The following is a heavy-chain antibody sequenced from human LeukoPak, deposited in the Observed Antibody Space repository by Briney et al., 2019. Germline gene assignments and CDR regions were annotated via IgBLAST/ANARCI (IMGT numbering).Heavy chain of an antibody. D-gene: IGHD5-12*01. Sequence: PGGSLRLSCAASGFTFNNFAMSWVRQAPGKGLEWVSSISGSGVSTYYADSLKGRFTISRDNFKNTLLLQLNSLRAEDTAVYYCAKDLRGYDMDFDYWGQGTLVTVSS. J-gene: IGHJ4*02. CDR2: ISGSGVST. CDR3: AKDLRGYDMDFDY. CDR1: GFTFNNFA. V-gene: IGHV3-23*01.